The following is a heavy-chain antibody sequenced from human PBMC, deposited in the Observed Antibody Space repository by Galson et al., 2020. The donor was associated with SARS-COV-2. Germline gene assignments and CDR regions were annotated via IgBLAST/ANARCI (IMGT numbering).Heavy chain of an antibody. CDR2: IYPGDSDT. V-gene: IGHV5-51*01. D-gene: IGHD2-2*01. CDR1: GYSFTSYW. J-gene: IGHJ4*02. Sequence: GESLKLSCKGSGYSFTSYWIGWVRQMPGKGLEWMGIIYPGDSDTRYSPSFQGQVTISADKSISTAYLQWGSLKASDTAMYYCARDTHQYQLLFEFDYWGQGTLVTVSS. CDR3: ARDTHQYQLLFEFDY.